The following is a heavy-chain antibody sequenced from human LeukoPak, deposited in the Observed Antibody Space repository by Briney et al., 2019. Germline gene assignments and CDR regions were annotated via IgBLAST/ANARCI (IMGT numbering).Heavy chain of an antibody. J-gene: IGHJ6*03. V-gene: IGHV1-18*01. D-gene: IGHD5-18*01. CDR2: ISAYNCNT. CDR3: ARSIQLEADYYYYMDV. CDR1: GYTFTSYG. Sequence: ASVKVSCKASGYTFTSYGISWVRQAPGKGLEWMGWISAYNCNTNYAQKLQGRVTMTTDTSTSTSYMELRSLRSDDTAVYYCARSIQLEADYYYYMDVWGKGTTVTVSS.